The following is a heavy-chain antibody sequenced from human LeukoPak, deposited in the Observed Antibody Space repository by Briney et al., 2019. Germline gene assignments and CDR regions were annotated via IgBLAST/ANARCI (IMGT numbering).Heavy chain of an antibody. Sequence: PSETLSLTCTVSGGSISSSSNYWGWVRQPPGKGLEWIGTVYSTGSTTYSNPSLKSRVTISVDTSKNQFSLKLSSVTAADTAVYYCARGYYYDSSGYYSEFDYWGQGTLVTVSS. CDR3: ARGYYYDSSGYYSEFDY. V-gene: IGHV4-39*07. D-gene: IGHD3-22*01. CDR2: VYSTGSTT. J-gene: IGHJ4*02. CDR1: GGSISSSSNY.